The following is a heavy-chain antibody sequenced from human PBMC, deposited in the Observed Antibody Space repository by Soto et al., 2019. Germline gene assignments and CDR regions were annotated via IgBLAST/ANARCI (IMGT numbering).Heavy chain of an antibody. CDR2: INHSGST. Sequence: SETLSLTCAVYGGSFSGYYWSWIRQPPGKGLEWIGEINHSGSTNYNPSLKSRVTISVDTSKNQFSLKLSSVTAADTAVYYCARENYTPNNWFGPWGQGTLVTVSS. D-gene: IGHD2-2*02. CDR1: GGSFSGYY. V-gene: IGHV4-34*01. CDR3: ARENYTPNNWFGP. J-gene: IGHJ5*02.